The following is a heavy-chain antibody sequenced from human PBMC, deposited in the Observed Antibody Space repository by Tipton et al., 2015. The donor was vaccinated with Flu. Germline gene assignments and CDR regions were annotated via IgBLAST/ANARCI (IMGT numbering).Heavy chain of an antibody. J-gene: IGHJ5*02. D-gene: IGHD4-11*01. CDR1: GGSMSSYY. Sequence: TLSLTCTVSGGSMSSYYWSWIRQPPGKGLEWIGYIYYRGTTRYNPSLKSRVTMSVDTSKNQFSLRLTSVTAADTALYYCARRDYSNYVSEPKNWFDPWGQGALVTVSS. CDR3: ARRDYSNYVSEPKNWFDP. V-gene: IGHV4-59*01. CDR2: IYYRGTT.